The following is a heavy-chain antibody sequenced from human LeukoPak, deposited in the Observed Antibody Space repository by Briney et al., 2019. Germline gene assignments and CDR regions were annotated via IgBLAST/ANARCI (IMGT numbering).Heavy chain of an antibody. V-gene: IGHV4-59*01. D-gene: IGHD6-13*01. Sequence: SETLSLTCTVSGGSISSYYWSWIRQPPGKGLEWIGYIYYSGSTNYNHSLKSRVTISVDTSKNQFSLKLSSVTAADTAVYYCARARYSSSWACDYWGQGTLVTVSS. CDR2: IYYSGST. CDR1: GGSISSYY. CDR3: ARARYSSSWACDY. J-gene: IGHJ4*02.